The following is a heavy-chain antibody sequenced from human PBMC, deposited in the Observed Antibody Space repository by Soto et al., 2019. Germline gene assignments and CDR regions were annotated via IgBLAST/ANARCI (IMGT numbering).Heavy chain of an antibody. Sequence: PSETLSLTCSVSGGFVSSSSYSWGWIRQSPGKGLEWIGYMYSSESTYYNPSLKSRVTISIDRSKNQFSLKLSSVTAADTAVYYCARVPDYWGQGILVTVSS. J-gene: IGHJ4*02. V-gene: IGHV4-39*07. CDR2: MYSSEST. CDR1: GGFVSSSSYS. D-gene: IGHD2-2*01. CDR3: ARVPDY.